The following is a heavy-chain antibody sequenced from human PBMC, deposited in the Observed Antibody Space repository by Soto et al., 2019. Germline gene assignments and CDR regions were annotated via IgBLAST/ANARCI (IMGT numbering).Heavy chain of an antibody. Sequence: ASVKVSCKACGDTFTSYYMHWVRQAPGQGLEGMGIINPSGGSTSYAQKFQGRVTMTRDTSTSTVYMELSSLRSEDTAVYYCATGRRDYYDSSGLAPRPFDYWGQGTLVTVSS. CDR2: INPSGGST. J-gene: IGHJ4*02. V-gene: IGHV1-46*01. CDR3: ATGRRDYYDSSGLAPRPFDY. D-gene: IGHD3-22*01. CDR1: GDTFTSYY.